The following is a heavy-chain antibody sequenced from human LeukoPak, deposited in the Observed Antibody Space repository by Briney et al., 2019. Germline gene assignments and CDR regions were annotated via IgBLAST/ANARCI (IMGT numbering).Heavy chain of an antibody. D-gene: IGHD1-1*01. V-gene: IGHV1-69*01. CDR1: GGTFSSYA. Sequence: GASVKVSCKASGGTFSSYAISWVRQAPGQGLEWMGGIIPIFGTANYAQKFQGRVTITADESTSTAYMELSSLRSEDTAVYYCARLGWSEDFTEDDYWGQGTLVTVSS. CDR3: ARLGWSEDFTEDDY. CDR2: IIPIFGTA. J-gene: IGHJ4*02.